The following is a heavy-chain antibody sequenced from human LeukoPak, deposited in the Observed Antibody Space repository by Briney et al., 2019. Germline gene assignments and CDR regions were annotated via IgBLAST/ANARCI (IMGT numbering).Heavy chain of an antibody. D-gene: IGHD3-22*01. J-gene: IGHJ6*02. CDR2: ISSSSSHI. CDR1: GNYW. V-gene: IGHV3-21*01. CDR3: ARDFGSSSGYYKYYGMDV. Sequence: GGSLRLSCAASGNYWMHWVRQAPGKGLEWVSSISSSSSHIYYADSVKGRFTISRDNAKNSLYLQMNSLRAEDTAVYYCARDFGSSSGYYKYYGMDVWGQGTTVTVSS.